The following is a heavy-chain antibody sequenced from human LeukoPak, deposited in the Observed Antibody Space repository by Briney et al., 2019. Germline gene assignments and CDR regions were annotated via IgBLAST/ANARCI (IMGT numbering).Heavy chain of an antibody. CDR3: ARADIVVVPAAMGVADY. D-gene: IGHD2-2*01. CDR1: GFTFSSYW. CDR2: IKQDGSEK. V-gene: IGHV3-7*01. J-gene: IGHJ4*02. Sequence: GGSLRLSCAASGFTFSSYWMSWVRQAPGKGLEWVANIKQDGSEKYYVDSVKGRFTISRDNSKNTLYLQMNSLRAEDTAVYYCARADIVVVPAAMGVADYWGQGTLVTVSS.